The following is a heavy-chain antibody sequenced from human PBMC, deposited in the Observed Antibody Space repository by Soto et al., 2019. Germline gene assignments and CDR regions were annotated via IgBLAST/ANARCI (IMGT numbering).Heavy chain of an antibody. J-gene: IGHJ6*02. Sequence: ASVQVSCQASGYTFTSYGISGVRQAPGQGLEWMGWISAYNGNTNYAQKLQGRVTMTTDTSTSTAYMELRSLRSDDTAVYYCARYSSHIVVVPAAFGYYYYGMDVWGQGTTVTVSS. CDR3: ARYSSHIVVVPAAFGYYYYGMDV. CDR2: ISAYNGNT. CDR1: GYTFTSYG. D-gene: IGHD2-2*01. V-gene: IGHV1-18*01.